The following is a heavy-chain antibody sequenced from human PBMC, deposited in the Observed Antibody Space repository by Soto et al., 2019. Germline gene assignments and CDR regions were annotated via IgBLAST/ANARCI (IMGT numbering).Heavy chain of an antibody. V-gene: IGHV3-30-3*01. CDR3: AGLEGRADY. D-gene: IGHD1-1*01. J-gene: IGHJ4*02. CDR2: ISYDGSNK. Sequence: QVQLVESGGGVVQPGRSLRLSCAASGFTFSSYAMQWVRQAPGKGLEWVAVISYDGSNKYYADSVKGRFTISRDNSKNTLDLQMNSLRAEDTAVYYCAGLEGRADYWGQGTLVTVSS. CDR1: GFTFSSYA.